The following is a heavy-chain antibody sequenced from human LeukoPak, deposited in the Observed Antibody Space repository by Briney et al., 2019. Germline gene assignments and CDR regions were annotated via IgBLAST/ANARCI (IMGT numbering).Heavy chain of an antibody. CDR3: ARTGSTVTMLYPFDH. J-gene: IGHJ4*02. CDR2: IYYSGST. CDR1: GGSISGGSYY. D-gene: IGHD4-17*01. Sequence: SETLSLTCPVSGGSISGGSYYWSWIRQPPGKGLEWIGYIYYSGSTNYNPSLKSRVSISVDTSKNQFSLKLSSVTAADTAVYYCARTGSTVTMLYPFDHWGQGTLVTVSS. V-gene: IGHV4-61*01.